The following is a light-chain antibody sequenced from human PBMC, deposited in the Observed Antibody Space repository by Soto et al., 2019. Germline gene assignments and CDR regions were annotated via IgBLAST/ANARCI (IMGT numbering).Light chain of an antibody. CDR2: DVI. V-gene: IGLV2-11*01. CDR3: CSYAATSTLV. J-gene: IGLJ3*02. Sequence: QSVLTQPPSASGSPGQSVTISCTGTSSDVGGYNYVSWYQHHPGKAPKLIIYDVIKRPSGVPDRFSGSKSGITASLTISGLQADDEADYYCCSYAATSTLVFGGGTKLTVL. CDR1: SSDVGGYNY.